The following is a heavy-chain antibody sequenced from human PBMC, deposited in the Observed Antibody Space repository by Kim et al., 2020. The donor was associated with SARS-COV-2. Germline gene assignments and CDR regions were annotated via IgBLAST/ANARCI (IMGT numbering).Heavy chain of an antibody. V-gene: IGHV3-64D*09. CDR1: GITFSNYA. CDR3: VKDSSITIFGVVNDGLDM. Sequence: GGSLRLSCSASGITFSNYAFHWVRQAPGKGLEYVSAISTNGGSTNYADSVKGRFTISRDNSKNTLYLQMSSLRPEDTALYYCVKDSSITIFGVVNDGLDMWGQGTMVTVSS. D-gene: IGHD3-3*01. J-gene: IGHJ3*02. CDR2: ISTNGGST.